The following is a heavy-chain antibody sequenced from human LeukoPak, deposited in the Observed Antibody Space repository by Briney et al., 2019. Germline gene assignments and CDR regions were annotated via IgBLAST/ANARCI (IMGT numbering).Heavy chain of an antibody. CDR3: ARVGYYDSSGYSHAFDI. CDR1: GGSISSGDYY. J-gene: IGHJ3*02. CDR2: IYYGGST. D-gene: IGHD3-22*01. Sequence: SETLSLTCTVSGGSISSGDYYWSWIRQPPGKGLEWIGYIYYGGSTYYNPSLKSRVTISVDTSKNQFSLKLSSVTAADTAVYYCARVGYYDSSGYSHAFDIWGQGTVVTVSS. V-gene: IGHV4-30-4*01.